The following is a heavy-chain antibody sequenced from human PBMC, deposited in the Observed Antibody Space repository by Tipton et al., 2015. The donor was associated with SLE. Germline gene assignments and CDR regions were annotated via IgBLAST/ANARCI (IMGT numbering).Heavy chain of an antibody. V-gene: IGHV3-7*01. J-gene: IGHJ4*02. CDR1: GFTFSNSW. D-gene: IGHD2/OR15-2a*01. Sequence: SLRLSCAASGFTFSNSWMNWVRLAPGKGLEWVANIKEDGSEKHYVDSVKDRLTISRDNAKKSVYLQMNSLRAEDTAVYYCARGKYYFDYWGQGALVTVSS. CDR3: ARGKYYFDY. CDR2: IKEDGSEK.